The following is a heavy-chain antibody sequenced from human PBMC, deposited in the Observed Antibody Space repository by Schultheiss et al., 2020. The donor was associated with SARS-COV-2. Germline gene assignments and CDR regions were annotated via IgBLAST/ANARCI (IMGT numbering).Heavy chain of an antibody. Sequence: SGPTLVKPTQTLTLTCTVSGFSLSNARMCVSWIRQPPGKALEWLALIDWDDDKYYSTSLKTRLTISKDTSKNQVVLTMTNMDPVDTATYYCARSTTGRNWFDPWGQGTLVTVSS. J-gene: IGHJ5*02. D-gene: IGHD4-17*01. CDR3: ARSTTGRNWFDP. CDR1: GFSLSNARMC. V-gene: IGHV2-70*01. CDR2: IDWDDDK.